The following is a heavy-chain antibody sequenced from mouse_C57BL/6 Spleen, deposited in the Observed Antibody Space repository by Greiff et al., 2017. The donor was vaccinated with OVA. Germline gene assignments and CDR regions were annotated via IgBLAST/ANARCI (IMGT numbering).Heavy chain of an antibody. CDR2: IWSGGST. Sequence: VQLVESGPGLVQPSQSLSITCTVSGFSLTSYGVHWVRQSPGKGLEWLGVIWSGGSTDYNAAFISRLSISKDNSKSQVFFKMNSLQADDTAIYYCALNRPPGARAIDYWGQGTSVTVSS. CDR3: ALNRPPGARAIDY. V-gene: IGHV2-2*01. J-gene: IGHJ4*01. D-gene: IGHD4-1*01. CDR1: GFSLTSYG.